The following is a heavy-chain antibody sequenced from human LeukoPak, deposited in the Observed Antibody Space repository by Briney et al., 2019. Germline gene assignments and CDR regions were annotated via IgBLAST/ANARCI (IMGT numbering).Heavy chain of an antibody. Sequence: PSETLSLTCTVSGGSISSYYWSWIRQPPGKGLEWIGYIYYSGSTNYNPSLKSRVTISVDTSKNQFSLKLSSVTAADTAVYYCARDQAEYYYDSRRWFDPWGQGTLVTVSS. CDR1: GGSISSYY. V-gene: IGHV4-59*01. D-gene: IGHD3-22*01. J-gene: IGHJ5*02. CDR2: IYYSGST. CDR3: ARDQAEYYYDSRRWFDP.